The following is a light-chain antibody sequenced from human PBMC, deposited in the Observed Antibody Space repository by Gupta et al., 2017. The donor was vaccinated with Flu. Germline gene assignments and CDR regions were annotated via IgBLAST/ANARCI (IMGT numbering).Light chain of an antibody. CDR3: QQSYTNPRA. CDR1: QTVSNY. Sequence: DIQVTQSPSSLSASVGDRVTLTCRTSQTVSNYLNWYQQKPGTAPNLLIYASSSLQSGVPPRFSGSGSGTDFTLTISSLQPEDFATYYCQQSYTNPRAFGQGTKVEI. CDR2: ASS. J-gene: IGKJ1*01. V-gene: IGKV1-39*01.